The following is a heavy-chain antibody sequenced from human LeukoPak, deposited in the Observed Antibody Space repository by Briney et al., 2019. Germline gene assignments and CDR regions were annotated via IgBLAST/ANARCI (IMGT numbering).Heavy chain of an antibody. D-gene: IGHD3-9*01. CDR2: IYPGDSDT. CDR1: GSSFTSYW. V-gene: IGHV5-51*01. Sequence: GESLKISCEGSGSSFTSYWIGWVRPMPGKGLGWMGIIYPGDSDTRYSPSFQGQVTISADKSISTAYLQWSSLKASDTAMYYCARRYYDILTGYYLFDCWGQGTLVTVSS. J-gene: IGHJ4*02. CDR3: ARRYYDILTGYYLFDC.